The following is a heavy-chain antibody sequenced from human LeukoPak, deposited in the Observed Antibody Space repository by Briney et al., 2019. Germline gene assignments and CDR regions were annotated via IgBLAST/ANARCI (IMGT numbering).Heavy chain of an antibody. V-gene: IGHV3-33*08. CDR1: GFTFSSYS. J-gene: IGHJ3*02. CDR2: IWYDGSNK. D-gene: IGHD1-26*01. Sequence: GGSLRLSCAASGFTFSSYSMNWVRQAPGKGLEWVAVIWYDGSNKYYADSVKGRFTISRDNSKNTLYLQMNSLRAEDTAVYYCARVTSGSYYRAFDIWGQGTMVTVSS. CDR3: ARVTSGSYYRAFDI.